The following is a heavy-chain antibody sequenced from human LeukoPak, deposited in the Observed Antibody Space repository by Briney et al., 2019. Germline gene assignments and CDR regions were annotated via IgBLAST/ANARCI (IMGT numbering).Heavy chain of an antibody. D-gene: IGHD5-24*01. CDR2: IFNRRDT. V-gene: IGHV3-53*01. J-gene: IGHJ4*02. CDR1: EFTDSRNY. Sequence: PGGCLRLSCTASEFTDSRNYMLWVRQARWKGLEWVSLIFNRRDTHYAGPVKGRFTISRDNSKNTVSLQMNSLRVEDTPMYYCPRDQMNYWGQGTLVTVPS. CDR3: PRDQMNY.